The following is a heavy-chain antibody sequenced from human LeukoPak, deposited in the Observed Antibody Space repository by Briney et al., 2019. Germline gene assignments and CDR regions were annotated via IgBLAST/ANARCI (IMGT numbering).Heavy chain of an antibody. V-gene: IGHV3-21*01. CDR1: GFTFSSYS. CDR2: ISSSGSYI. CDR3: ARDRHYGSGSLDY. D-gene: IGHD3-10*01. J-gene: IGHJ4*02. Sequence: GGSLRLSCAASGFTFSSYSMNWVRQAPGKGLEWVSSISSSGSYIYYADSVKGRFTISRDNAKNSLYLQMNSLRAEDTAAYYCARDRHYGSGSLDYWGQGTLVTVSS.